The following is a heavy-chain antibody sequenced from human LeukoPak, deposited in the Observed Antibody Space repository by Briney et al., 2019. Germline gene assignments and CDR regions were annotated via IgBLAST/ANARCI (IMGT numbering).Heavy chain of an antibody. CDR2: IYYSGST. J-gene: IGHJ4*02. D-gene: IGHD6-13*01. V-gene: IGHV4-31*03. CDR3: ARGRIAAAGTPV. Sequence: PSETLSLTCTVSGGSISSGGYYWSWIRQHPGKGLEWIGYIYYSGSTYYNPSLKSRVTISVDTSKNQSSLKLSSVTAADTAVYYCARGRIAAAGTPVWGQGTLVTVSS. CDR1: GGSISSGGYY.